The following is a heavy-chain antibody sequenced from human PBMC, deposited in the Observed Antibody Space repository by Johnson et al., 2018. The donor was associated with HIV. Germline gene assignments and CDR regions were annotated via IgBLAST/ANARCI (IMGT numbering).Heavy chain of an antibody. Sequence: QMLLVESGGGVVQPGGSLKLSCAASGFNFSKYGMHWVRQAPGNGLEWVAFIRYDGSKKYYEDSVKGRFTISRDNSKNTLYLQMSSLRPEDTAVHYCAKDGYRAALDVWGQGTMVTVST. CDR1: GFNFSKYG. CDR2: IRYDGSKK. J-gene: IGHJ3*01. V-gene: IGHV3-30*02. CDR3: AKDGYRAALDV. D-gene: IGHD5-24*01.